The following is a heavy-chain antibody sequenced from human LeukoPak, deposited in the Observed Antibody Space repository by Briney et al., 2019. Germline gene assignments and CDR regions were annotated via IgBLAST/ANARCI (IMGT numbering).Heavy chain of an antibody. Sequence: ASVKVSCKASGYTFTGYYMHWVRQAPGQGLEWMGIINLSGGSTSYAQKFQGRVTMTRDTSTSTVYMELSSLRSEDTAVYYCAGTRVTTYGNNWFDPWGQGTLVTVSS. CDR2: INLSGGST. CDR1: GYTFTGYY. V-gene: IGHV1-46*01. D-gene: IGHD4-17*01. CDR3: AGTRVTTYGNNWFDP. J-gene: IGHJ5*02.